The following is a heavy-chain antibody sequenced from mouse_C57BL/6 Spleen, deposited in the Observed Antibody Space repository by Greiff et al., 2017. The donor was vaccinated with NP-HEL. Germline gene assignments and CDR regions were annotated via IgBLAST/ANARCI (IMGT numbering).Heavy chain of an antibody. V-gene: IGHV5-17*01. CDR3: ARPLGGGYFDV. J-gene: IGHJ1*03. Sequence: DVKLVESGGGLVKPGGSLKLSCAASGFTFSDYGMHWVRQAPEKGLEWVAYISSGSSTIYYADTVKGRFTISRDNAKNTLFLQMTSLRSEDTAMYYCARPLGGGYFDVWGTGTTVTVSS. D-gene: IGHD4-1*01. CDR2: ISSGSSTI. CDR1: GFTFSDYG.